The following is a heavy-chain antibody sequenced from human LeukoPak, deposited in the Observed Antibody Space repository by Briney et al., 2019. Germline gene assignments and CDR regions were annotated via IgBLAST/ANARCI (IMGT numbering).Heavy chain of an antibody. CDR2: ISAYNGNT. V-gene: IGHV1-18*04. CDR1: GYTFTSYG. Sequence: ASVKVSCKASGYTFTSYGISWVRQAPGQGLEWMGWISAYNGNTNYAQKLQGRGTMTTDTSTSTAYMELRSLRSDDTAVYYCARDRIAVAGTNYYYGMDVWGKGTTVTVSS. CDR3: ARDRIAVAGTNYYYGMDV. J-gene: IGHJ6*04. D-gene: IGHD6-19*01.